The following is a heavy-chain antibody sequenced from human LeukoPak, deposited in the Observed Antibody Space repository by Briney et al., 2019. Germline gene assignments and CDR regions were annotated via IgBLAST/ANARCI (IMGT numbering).Heavy chain of an antibody. D-gene: IGHD3-3*01. Sequence: GRSLRLSCAASGFTFDDYAMHWVRQAPGKGLEWVSGISWNSGSIGYADSVKGRFTISRDNAKNSLYLQMNSLRAEDTALYYCAKAGGITIFGIVNPHFDYWGQGTLVTVSS. CDR1: GFTFDDYA. CDR2: ISWNSGSI. J-gene: IGHJ4*02. CDR3: AKAGGITIFGIVNPHFDY. V-gene: IGHV3-9*01.